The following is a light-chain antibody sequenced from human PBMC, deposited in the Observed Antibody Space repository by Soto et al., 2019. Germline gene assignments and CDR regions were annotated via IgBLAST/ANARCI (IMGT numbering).Light chain of an antibody. CDR1: SSDIGGYNY. J-gene: IGLJ3*02. CDR2: EVN. Sequence: QAVVTQPPSASGSPGRSVTISCTGTSSDIGGYNYVSWYQQHPGKAPKLMIYEVNKRPSGVPDRFSGSKSGNTASLTVSGLQAEDEADYYCSSARRDNTWVFGGGTKLTVL. V-gene: IGLV2-8*01. CDR3: SSARRDNTWV.